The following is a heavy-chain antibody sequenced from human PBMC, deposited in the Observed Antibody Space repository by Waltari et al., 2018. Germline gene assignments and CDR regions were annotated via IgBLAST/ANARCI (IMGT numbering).Heavy chain of an antibody. J-gene: IGHJ6*02. D-gene: IGHD2-15*01. CDR2: CNHAGNR. Sequence: QVQLQQWGAGLLQPSETLSLTCAVNGGPFNAYYWGWLRQSPGKGLQWIGECNHAGNRNVNPSLKGGVTMLVERSRSQFSPKMSSMTAASTGLYYWVGLGDCSGPGGNGYGGDRFALDVWGQGTTVTVSS. CDR1: GGPFNAYY. V-gene: IGHV4-34*02. CDR3: VGLGDCSGPGGNGYGGDRFALDV.